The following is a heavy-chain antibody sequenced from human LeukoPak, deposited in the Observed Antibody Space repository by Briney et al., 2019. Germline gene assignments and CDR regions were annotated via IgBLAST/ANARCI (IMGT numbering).Heavy chain of an antibody. Sequence: GRSLRLSRAASGFTFSSYGMHWVRQAPGKGLEWVALIWYDGSNKYYTDSVKGRLTISRDNSRNTLYLQMNSLRAEDTAIYYCAREGPRGNSQFDYWGQGTLVTVSS. CDR2: IWYDGSNK. CDR3: AREGPRGNSQFDY. CDR1: GFTFSSYG. J-gene: IGHJ4*02. D-gene: IGHD2/OR15-2a*01. V-gene: IGHV3-33*01.